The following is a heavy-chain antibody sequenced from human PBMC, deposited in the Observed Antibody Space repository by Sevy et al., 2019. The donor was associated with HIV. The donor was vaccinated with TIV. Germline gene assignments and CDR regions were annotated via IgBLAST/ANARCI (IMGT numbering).Heavy chain of an antibody. J-gene: IGHJ6*03. D-gene: IGHD6-6*01. CDR3: ARSIAARPDFYYYYYYMDV. CDR1: GGTFSSYA. V-gene: IGHV1-69*06. CDR2: IIPIFGTA. Sequence: ASVKVSCKASGGTFSSYAISWVRQAPGQGLEWMGGIIPIFGTANYAQKFQGRVTITADKSTSTAYMELSSLRSEETAVYYCARSIAARPDFYYYYYYMDVWGKGTTVTVSS.